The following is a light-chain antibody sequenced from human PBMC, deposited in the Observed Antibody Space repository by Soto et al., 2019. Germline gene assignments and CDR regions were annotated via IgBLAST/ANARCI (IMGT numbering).Light chain of an antibody. V-gene: IGKV3-20*01. CDR1: QSVSSSY. J-gene: IGKJ2*01. CDR2: GAS. Sequence: EIVLTQSPGTLSLSPGERVTLSCRASQSVSSSYLAWYQQKPGQAPRLLIYGASSRATGIPDRFSGSGSGTDFSLTISRLEPEEFAFYYWQEYYSSPYTFGQGTKLEIK. CDR3: QEYYSSPYT.